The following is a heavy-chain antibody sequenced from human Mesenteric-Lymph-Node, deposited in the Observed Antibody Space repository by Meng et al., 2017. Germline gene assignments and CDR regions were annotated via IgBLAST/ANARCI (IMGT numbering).Heavy chain of an antibody. CDR3: ARSLRNYDILTGYYKGYYYYYGMDV. Sequence: SETLSLTCTVSGGSISSSSYYWGWIRQPPGKGLEWIGSIYYSGSTYYNPSLKSRVTISVDTSKNQFSLKLSSVTAADTAVYYCARSLRNYDILTGYYKGYYYYYGMDVWGQGTTVTVSS. D-gene: IGHD3-9*01. J-gene: IGHJ6*02. V-gene: IGHV4-39*07. CDR2: IYYSGST. CDR1: GGSISSSSYY.